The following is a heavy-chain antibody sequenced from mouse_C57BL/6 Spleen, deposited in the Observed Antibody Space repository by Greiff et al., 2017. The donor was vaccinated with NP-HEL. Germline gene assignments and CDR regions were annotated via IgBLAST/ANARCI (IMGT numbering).Heavy chain of an antibody. V-gene: IGHV5-17*01. CDR1: GFTFSDYG. Sequence: DVKLVESGGGLVKPGGSLKLSCAASGFTFSDYGMHWVRQAPEKGLEWVAYISSGSSTIYYADTVKGRFTISRDNAKNTLFLQMTSLRSEDTAMYYCARRIYDYDGDPYFDYWGQGTTLTVSS. CDR3: ARRIYDYDGDPYFDY. D-gene: IGHD2-4*01. CDR2: ISSGSSTI. J-gene: IGHJ2*01.